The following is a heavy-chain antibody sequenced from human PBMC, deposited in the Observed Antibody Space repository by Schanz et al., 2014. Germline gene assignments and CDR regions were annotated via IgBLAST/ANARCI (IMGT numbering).Heavy chain of an antibody. V-gene: IGHV3-NL1*01. Sequence: QVQLVESGGGVVQFGRSLRLSCVASGFTFSSYGMHWVRQAPGKGLEWVSTIYASGATYYADSVKRRFTISRDISKNTLHLQVTSLRAEDTAVYYCARPRFDYGEVDYWGQGTLVTVSS. CDR2: IYASGAT. CDR3: ARPRFDYGEVDY. D-gene: IGHD4-17*01. CDR1: GFTFSSYG. J-gene: IGHJ4*02.